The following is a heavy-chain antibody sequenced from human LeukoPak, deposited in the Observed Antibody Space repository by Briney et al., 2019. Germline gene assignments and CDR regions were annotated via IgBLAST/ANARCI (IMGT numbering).Heavy chain of an antibody. D-gene: IGHD3-10*01. J-gene: IGHJ4*02. CDR1: GFTFSSYA. V-gene: IGHV3-23*01. CDR2: ISASGGST. Sequence: GGSLRLSCAASGFTFSSYAMSWVRQAPGKGLEWVSSISASGGSTNYADSVKGRFTISRDNSKNTVYLQMNSLRAEDTAVYYCAEVLYGSGSYLSYWGQGTLVTVSS. CDR3: AEVLYGSGSYLSY.